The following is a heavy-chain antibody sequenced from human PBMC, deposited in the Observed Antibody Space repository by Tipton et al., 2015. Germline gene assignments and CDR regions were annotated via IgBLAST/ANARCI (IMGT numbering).Heavy chain of an antibody. CDR3: AKARNAVAGPPDY. J-gene: IGHJ4*02. D-gene: IGHD6-13*01. CDR1: GFSFDDYT. CDR2: ITWNGRRI. Sequence: SLRLSCTVSGFSFDDYTMHWVRQAPGKGLEWVSLITWNGRRIYYADSVEGRFTISRDNTKNSLYLQMNSLRSEDTALYYCAKARNAVAGPPDYWGQGTLVSVSS. V-gene: IGHV3-43*01.